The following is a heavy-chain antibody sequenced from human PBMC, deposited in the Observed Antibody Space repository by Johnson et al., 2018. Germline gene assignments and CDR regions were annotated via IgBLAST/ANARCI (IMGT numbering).Heavy chain of an antibody. CDR2: ISYDGSNK. CDR3: SKDIRRSGNTGRYYYFYYMDV. J-gene: IGHJ6*03. V-gene: IGHV3-30*18. CDR1: GFTFSNYG. Sequence: QVQLVESGGGVVQPGRSLRLSCAASGFTFSNYGFHWVRQAPGKGLEWVAVISYDGSNKYSAGSVKGRFTISRDNSKNTLDLQMNSLGPEETAVYYCSKDIRRSGNTGRYYYFYYMDVWGKGTTVTVSS. D-gene: IGHD1-26*01.